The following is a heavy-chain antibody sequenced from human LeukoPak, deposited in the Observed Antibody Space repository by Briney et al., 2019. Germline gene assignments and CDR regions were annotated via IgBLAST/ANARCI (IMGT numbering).Heavy chain of an antibody. V-gene: IGHV3-33*08. CDR1: GFTFSSYA. Sequence: GGSLRLSCAASGFTFSSYAMHWVRQAPGKGLEWVAVIWYDGSNKYYADSVKGRFTISRDNSKNTLYLQMNSLRAEDTAVYYCARAIGGFLEWFLDYWGQGTLVTVSS. J-gene: IGHJ4*02. CDR2: IWYDGSNK. D-gene: IGHD3-3*01. CDR3: ARAIGGFLEWFLDY.